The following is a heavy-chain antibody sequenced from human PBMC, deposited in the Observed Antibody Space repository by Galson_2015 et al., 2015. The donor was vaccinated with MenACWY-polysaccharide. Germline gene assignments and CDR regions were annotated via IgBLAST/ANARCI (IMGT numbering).Heavy chain of an antibody. CDR1: GFTFSSYA. CDR3: TRAERHYYFGTGSYLSY. D-gene: IGHD3-10*01. J-gene: IGHJ4*02. V-gene: IGHV3-30*03. Sequence: SLRLSCAASGFTFSSYAMNWVRQAPGKGLEWVAVISSDGRNEYYVDSVKGRFTVSRDNSKNTLYLQMSSLRPDDTAVYHCTRAERHYYFGTGSYLSYWGQGTLATVSS. CDR2: ISSDGRNE.